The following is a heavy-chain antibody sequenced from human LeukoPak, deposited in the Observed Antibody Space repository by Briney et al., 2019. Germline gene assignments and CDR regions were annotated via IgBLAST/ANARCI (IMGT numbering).Heavy chain of an antibody. CDR3: AKDSSMIRGDYDYFNY. Sequence: PGGSLRLSCAAYRFTFSDYVMGWVRQAPGKGLEWVSGISGSGDRTYYADSVKGRFTISRDNSKNTLYLQMNSLRAEDTAVYYCAKDSSMIRGDYDYFNYWGQGTLVTVSS. D-gene: IGHD3-10*01. V-gene: IGHV3-23*01. CDR1: RFTFSDYV. CDR2: ISGSGDRT. J-gene: IGHJ4*02.